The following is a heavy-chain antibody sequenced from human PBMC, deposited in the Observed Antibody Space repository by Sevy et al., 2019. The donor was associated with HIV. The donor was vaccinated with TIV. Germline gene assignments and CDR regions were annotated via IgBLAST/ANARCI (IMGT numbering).Heavy chain of an antibody. CDR3: AKSSGGWYGDGGY. CDR1: GFTFSSYG. D-gene: IGHD6-19*01. CDR2: ISYDGSNK. V-gene: IGHV3-30*18. Sequence: GESLKISCAASGFTFSSYGMHWVRQAPGKGLEWVAVISYDGSNKYYADSVKGRFTISRDNSKNTLYLQMNSLKAEDTAVYYCAKSSGGWYGDGGYWGQGTLVTVSS. J-gene: IGHJ4*02.